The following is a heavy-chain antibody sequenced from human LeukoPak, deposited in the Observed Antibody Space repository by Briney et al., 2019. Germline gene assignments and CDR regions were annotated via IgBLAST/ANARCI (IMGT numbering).Heavy chain of an antibody. CDR3: ARDQSDAFDI. CDR1: GFTFNSYW. CDR2: IKQDGSEK. V-gene: IGHV3-7*01. J-gene: IGHJ3*02. Sequence: QTGGSLRLSCAASGFTFNSYWMTWVRQAPGKGLEWVANIKQDGSEKNYVDSVKGRFTISRDNTKNSLYLQMNSLRAEDTAVYYCARDQSDAFDIWGRGTMVTVSS.